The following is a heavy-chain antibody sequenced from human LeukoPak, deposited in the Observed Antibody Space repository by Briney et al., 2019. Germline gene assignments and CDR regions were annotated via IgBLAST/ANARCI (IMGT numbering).Heavy chain of an antibody. J-gene: IGHJ4*02. Sequence: ASVKVSCKASGYTFTSYDINWVRQATGQGLEWIGWMNPNSGNTGYAQKFQGRVTMTRNTSISTAYMELSSLRSEDTAVYYCARGGNYYDSTSLGHWGQGTLVTVSS. D-gene: IGHD3-22*01. V-gene: IGHV1-8*01. CDR2: MNPNSGNT. CDR1: GYTFTSYD. CDR3: ARGGNYYDSTSLGH.